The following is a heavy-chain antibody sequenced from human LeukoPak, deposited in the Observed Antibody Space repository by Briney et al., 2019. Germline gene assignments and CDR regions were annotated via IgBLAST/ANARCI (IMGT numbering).Heavy chain of an antibody. V-gene: IGHV4-30-4*08. CDR1: GGSISSGDYY. CDR2: IYYSGST. CDR3: ARVSGQQLYFY. Sequence: SETLSLTCTVSGGSISSGDYYWSWIRQPPGTGLEWIGYIYYSGSTYYNPSLKSRVTISVDTSKNQFSLKLSSVTAADTAVYYCARVSGQQLYFYWGQGTLVTVSS. D-gene: IGHD6-13*01. J-gene: IGHJ4*02.